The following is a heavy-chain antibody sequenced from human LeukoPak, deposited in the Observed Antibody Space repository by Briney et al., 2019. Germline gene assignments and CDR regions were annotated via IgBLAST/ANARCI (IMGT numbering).Heavy chain of an antibody. CDR1: GFTFSSYA. V-gene: IGHV3-23*01. D-gene: IGHD2-21*02. J-gene: IGHJ4*02. CDR3: ARPRVVVTATDFDY. Sequence: GGSLRLSCAASGFTFSSYAMSWVRQAPGKGLEWVSAISGSGGSTYYAESVKGRFTISRDNSKNTLYLQMNSLRAEDTAVYYCARPRVVVTATDFDYWGQGTLVTVSS. CDR2: ISGSGGST.